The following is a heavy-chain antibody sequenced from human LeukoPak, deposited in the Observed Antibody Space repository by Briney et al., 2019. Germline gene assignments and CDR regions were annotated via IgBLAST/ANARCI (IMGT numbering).Heavy chain of an antibody. CDR3: ARASRYDSSGYPGS. Sequence: GGSLRLSCAASGFTFSDYYMSWIRQAPGKGLEWVSYISSGGRTIYYADSVKGRFTISRDNAKNSLYLQMNSLRAEDTAVYYCARASRYDSSGYPGSWGQGTLVTVSS. D-gene: IGHD3-22*01. V-gene: IGHV3-11*04. CDR2: ISSGGRTI. CDR1: GFTFSDYY. J-gene: IGHJ4*02.